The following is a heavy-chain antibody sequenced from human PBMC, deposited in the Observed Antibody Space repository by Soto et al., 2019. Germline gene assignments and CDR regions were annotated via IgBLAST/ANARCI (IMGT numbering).Heavy chain of an antibody. CDR1: GGSISSGDYY. J-gene: IGHJ6*02. Sequence: SETLSLTCTVSGGSISSGDYYWSWIRQPPGKGLEWIGYIYYSGSTYYNPSLKSRVTISVDTSKNQFSLKLSSVTAADTAVYYCARDWNYGGRDAPPSYCLDVWGQGTTVTVSS. CDR3: ARDWNYGGRDAPPSYCLDV. D-gene: IGHD1-7*01. CDR2: IYYSGST. V-gene: IGHV4-30-4*01.